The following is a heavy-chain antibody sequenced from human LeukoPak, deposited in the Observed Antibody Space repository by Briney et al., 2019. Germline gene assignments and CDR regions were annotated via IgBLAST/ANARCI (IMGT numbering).Heavy chain of an antibody. Sequence: SETLSLTCTVSGGSISSYYWSWIRQPPGKGLEWIGYIYYSGSTNYNPSLKSRVTISVDTSKNQFSLKLSSMTAADTAVYYCARDRTGYCSSTSCYGVYGMDVWGQGTTVTVSS. D-gene: IGHD2-2*03. CDR2: IYYSGST. CDR3: ARDRTGYCSSTSCYGVYGMDV. J-gene: IGHJ6*02. V-gene: IGHV4-59*01. CDR1: GGSISSYY.